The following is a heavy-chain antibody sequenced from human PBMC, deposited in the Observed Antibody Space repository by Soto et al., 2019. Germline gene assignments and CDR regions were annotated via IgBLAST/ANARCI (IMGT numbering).Heavy chain of an antibody. J-gene: IGHJ5*02. V-gene: IGHV4-61*01. D-gene: IGHD2-2*01. CDR2: IYYSGST. CDR3: ARGRLARNQRGYCSSTSCPRLFDP. Sequence: SETLSLTCTVSGGSVSSGSYYWSWIRQPPGKGLEWIGYIYYSGSTNYNPSLKSRVTISVDTSKNQFSLKLSSVTAADTAVYYCARGRLARNQRGYCSSTSCPRLFDPWGQGTLVTVSS. CDR1: GGSVSSGSYY.